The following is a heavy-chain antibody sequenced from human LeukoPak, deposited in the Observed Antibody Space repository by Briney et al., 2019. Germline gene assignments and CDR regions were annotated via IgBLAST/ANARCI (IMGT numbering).Heavy chain of an antibody. CDR2: IKQDGSEK. CDR3: ARDEHQYYSESSGRFDF. V-gene: IGHV3-7*04. J-gene: IGHJ4*02. CDR1: GFTFSSYS. D-gene: IGHD3-22*01. Sequence: GGSLRLSCAASGFTFSSYSMNWVRQAPGKGLEWVANIKQDGSEKYYVDSARGRFTISRDNAKNSLYLQVNSLRAEDTAVYYCARDEHQYYSESSGRFDFWGQGVLVTVSS.